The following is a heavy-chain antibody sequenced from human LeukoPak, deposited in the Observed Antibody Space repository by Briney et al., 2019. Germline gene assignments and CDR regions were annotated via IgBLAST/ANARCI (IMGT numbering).Heavy chain of an antibody. J-gene: IGHJ2*01. Sequence: GVSLRRSGAASGFTVSSNYMSWVRRAPGKGLKWFSLIYSGGVTYYADSVKGRFTIWRDNSKNTLYVQRNSLRAEDTAEYYCARAGGGDKQQLVWYFDLWGRGTLVTVSS. D-gene: IGHD6-13*01. CDR2: IYSGGVT. CDR3: ARAGGGDKQQLVWYFDL. V-gene: IGHV3-53*01. CDR1: GFTVSSNY.